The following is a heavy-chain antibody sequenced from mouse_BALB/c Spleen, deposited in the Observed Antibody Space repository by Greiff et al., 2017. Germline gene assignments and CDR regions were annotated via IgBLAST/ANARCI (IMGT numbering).Heavy chain of an antibody. J-gene: IGHJ3*01. D-gene: IGHD2-14*01. CDR3: ARDRVRRAWFAY. CDR1: GFSLTSYG. Sequence: VMLVESGPGLVAPSQSLSITCTVSGFSLTSYGVHWVRQPPGKGLEWLGVIWAGGSTNYNSALMSRLSISKDNSKSQVFLKMNSLQTDDTAMYYCARDRVRRAWFAYWGQGTLVTVSA. V-gene: IGHV2-9*02. CDR2: IWAGGST.